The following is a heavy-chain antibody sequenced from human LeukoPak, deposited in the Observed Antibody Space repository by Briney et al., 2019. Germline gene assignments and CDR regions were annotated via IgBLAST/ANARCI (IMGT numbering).Heavy chain of an antibody. CDR3: ARGPYNWNYWGPPRY. V-gene: IGHV4-34*01. Sequence: SETLSLTCAVYGGSFSGYYWSWIRQPPGKGLEWIGEINHSGSTNYNPSLKSRVTISVDTSKNQFSLKLSSVAAADTAVYYCARGPYNWNYWGPPRYWGQGTLVTVSS. D-gene: IGHD1-7*01. CDR1: GGSFSGYY. J-gene: IGHJ4*02. CDR2: INHSGST.